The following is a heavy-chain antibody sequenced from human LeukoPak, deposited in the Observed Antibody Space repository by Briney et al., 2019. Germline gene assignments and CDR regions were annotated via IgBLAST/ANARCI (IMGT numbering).Heavy chain of an antibody. CDR3: ARPRGLELPDNAFDI. CDR2: IYYSGST. J-gene: IGHJ3*02. V-gene: IGHV4-39*01. CDR1: GGSISSSSYY. D-gene: IGHD1-7*01. Sequence: SETLSLTCTVSGGSISSSSYYWGWIRQPPGKGLERIGSIYYSGSTYYNPSLKSRVTISVDTSKNQFSLKLSSVTAADTAVYYCARPRGLELPDNAFDIWGQGTMVTVSS.